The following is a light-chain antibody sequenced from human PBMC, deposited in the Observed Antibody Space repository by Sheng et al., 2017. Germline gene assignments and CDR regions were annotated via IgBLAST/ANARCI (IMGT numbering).Light chain of an antibody. V-gene: IGLV4-69*01. CDR3: SSYGGTKNLV. CDR2: LNSDGSH. J-gene: IGLJ2*01. Sequence: QSVLTQSPSASASLGASVKLTCTLSSGHSSYAIAWHQQQPEKGPRYLMKLNSDGSHSKGDGIPDRFSGSSSGAERYLTISSLQSEDEADYYCSSYGGTKNLVFGGGTKLTVL. CDR1: SGHSSYA.